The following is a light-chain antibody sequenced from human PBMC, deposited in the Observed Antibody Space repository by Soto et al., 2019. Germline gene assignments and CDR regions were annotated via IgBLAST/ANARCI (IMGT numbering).Light chain of an antibody. CDR2: AAS. CDR3: QQLFDSPIT. J-gene: IGKJ5*01. Sequence: DIQLTQSPSFLSPSIGESVTITCRASQVISTSLAWYQVKPGKAPKILIYAASTLESGVPSRFRATVSGTEFSLTITRLQPEDFETYYCQQLFDSPITFGQGTRLEIK. V-gene: IGKV1-9*01. CDR1: QVISTS.